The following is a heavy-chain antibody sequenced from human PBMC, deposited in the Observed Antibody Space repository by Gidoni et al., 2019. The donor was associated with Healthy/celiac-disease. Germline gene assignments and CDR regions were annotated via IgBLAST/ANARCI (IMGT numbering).Heavy chain of an antibody. CDR2: ISSSSSTI. CDR1: GFTFSSYS. D-gene: IGHD6-19*01. Sequence: EVQLVESGGGLVQTGGSLRLSCAASGFTFSSYSMNWVRQAPGKGLEWVSYISSSSSTIYYADSVKGRFTISRDNAKNSLYLQMNSLRAEDTAVYYCARDRVGLAVDGFDYWGQGTLVTVSS. V-gene: IGHV3-48*01. J-gene: IGHJ4*02. CDR3: ARDRVGLAVDGFDY.